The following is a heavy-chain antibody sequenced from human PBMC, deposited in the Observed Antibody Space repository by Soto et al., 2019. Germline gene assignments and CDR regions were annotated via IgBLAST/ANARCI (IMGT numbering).Heavy chain of an antibody. CDR3: AKDFYGDYPDYFGS. CDR1: EFTFSSSA. Sequence: EVQLLESGGGLVQPGGSLRLSCAASEFTFSSSAMGWVRQAPGKGLEWVSGIRGSVGSTYYADSVEGRFTISRDNSKNTLYLQMNSLRAEDTAVSYCAKDFYGDYPDYFGSWGQGTRVTVSS. V-gene: IGHV3-23*01. D-gene: IGHD4-17*01. J-gene: IGHJ4*02. CDR2: IRGSVGST.